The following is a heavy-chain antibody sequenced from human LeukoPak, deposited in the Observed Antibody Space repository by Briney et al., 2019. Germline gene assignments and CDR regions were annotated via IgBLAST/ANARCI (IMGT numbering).Heavy chain of an antibody. CDR2: INAGNGNT. CDR1: GYTFTSYA. V-gene: IGHV1-3*01. J-gene: IGHJ5*02. D-gene: IGHD2-15*01. Sequence: ASVKVSCKASGYTFTSYAMHWVRQAPGQRLEWMGWINAGNGNTKYSQKFQGRVTITRDTSASTAYMELSSLRSEDTAVYYCARGEDIVVVVAATPSDWFDPWGQGTLVTVSS. CDR3: ARGEDIVVVVAATPSDWFDP.